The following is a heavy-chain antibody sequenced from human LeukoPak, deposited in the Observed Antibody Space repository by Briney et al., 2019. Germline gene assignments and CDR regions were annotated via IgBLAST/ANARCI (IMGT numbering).Heavy chain of an antibody. CDR3: ARHHDFWSGYYDY. D-gene: IGHD3-3*01. CDR1: GGTFSGYY. CDR2: INHSGST. V-gene: IGHV4-34*08. J-gene: IGHJ4*02. Sequence: PSETLSLTCAVSGGTFSGYYWSWVRQPPGKGLEWIGEINHSGSTNYNPSLKSRVTISVDTSKNQFSLKLSSVTAADTAVYYCARHHDFWSGYYDYWGQGTLVTVSS.